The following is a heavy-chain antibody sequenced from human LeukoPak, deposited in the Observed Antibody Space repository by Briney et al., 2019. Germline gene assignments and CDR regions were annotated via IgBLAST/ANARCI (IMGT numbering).Heavy chain of an antibody. CDR1: GGTFSSYA. Sequence: ASVKVSCKASGGTFSSYAISWVRQAPGQGLEWMGGIIPIFGTANYAQKFQGRVTITTDESTSTAYMELSSLRSEDTAVYYCAASSAPPLSAFDIWGQGTMVTGSS. CDR2: IIPIFGTA. CDR3: AASSAPPLSAFDI. V-gene: IGHV1-69*05. D-gene: IGHD6-6*01. J-gene: IGHJ3*02.